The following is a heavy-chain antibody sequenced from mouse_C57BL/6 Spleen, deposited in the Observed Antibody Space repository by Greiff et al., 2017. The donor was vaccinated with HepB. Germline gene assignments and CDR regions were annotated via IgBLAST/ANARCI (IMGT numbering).Heavy chain of an antibody. D-gene: IGHD2-5*01. Sequence: EVMLVESGGDLVKPGGSLKLSCAASGFTFSSYGMSWVRQTPDKRLEWVATISSGGSYTYYPDSVKGRFTISRDNAKNTLYLQMSSLKSEDTAMYYCARDSNVYAMDYWGQGTSVTVSS. CDR2: ISSGGSYT. CDR1: GFTFSSYG. V-gene: IGHV5-6*01. CDR3: ARDSNVYAMDY. J-gene: IGHJ4*01.